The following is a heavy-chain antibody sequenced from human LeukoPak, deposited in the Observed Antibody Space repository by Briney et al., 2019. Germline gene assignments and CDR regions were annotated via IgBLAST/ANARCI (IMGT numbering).Heavy chain of an antibody. CDR1: GFTFSSYW. Sequence: PGGSLRLTCAASGFTFSSYWMSWVRQAPGKGLEWVANIKQDGSEKYYVDSVKGRFTISRDNAKNSLYLQMNSLRAEDTAVYYCARVRYGDSFRFDYWGQGTLVTVSS. CDR3: ARVRYGDSFRFDY. V-gene: IGHV3-7*01. J-gene: IGHJ4*02. CDR2: IKQDGSEK. D-gene: IGHD4-17*01.